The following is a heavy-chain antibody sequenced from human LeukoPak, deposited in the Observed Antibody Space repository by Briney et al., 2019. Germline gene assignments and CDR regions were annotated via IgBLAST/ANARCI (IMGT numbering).Heavy chain of an antibody. CDR2: IYWDDDN. CDR1: VFSLTTSAVG. V-gene: IGHV2-5*02. Sequence: SGPTLVKPTQTLTLTCTFSVFSLTTSAVGVGWIRQPPGKALEWLSLIYWDDDNRYKPSLKSRLTITKDASKNPVFLKMTNMDPVDTATYYCAHRGFYYDSSGYYYPYFDYWGQGTLVTVSS. J-gene: IGHJ4*02. D-gene: IGHD3-22*01. CDR3: AHRGFYYDSSGYYYPYFDY.